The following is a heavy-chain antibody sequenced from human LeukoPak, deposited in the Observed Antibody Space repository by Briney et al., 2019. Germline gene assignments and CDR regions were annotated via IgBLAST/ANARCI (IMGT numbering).Heavy chain of an antibody. CDR1: GGSFSGYY. V-gene: IGHV4-34*01. D-gene: IGHD3-3*01. CDR2: INHSGST. CDR3: ARGVGRFLEWSLKNNRFDP. J-gene: IGHJ5*02. Sequence: SETLSLTCAVYGGSFSGYYWSWIRQPPGKGLEWIGEINHSGSTNYNPSLKSRVTISVDTSKNQFSLKLSSVTAADTAVYYCARGVGRFLEWSLKNNRFDPWGQGTLVTVSS.